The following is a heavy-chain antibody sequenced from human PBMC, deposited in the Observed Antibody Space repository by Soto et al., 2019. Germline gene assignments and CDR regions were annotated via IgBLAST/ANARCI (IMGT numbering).Heavy chain of an antibody. CDR2: IYTGGTT. V-gene: IGHV3-53*04. CDR1: GLTVSSNY. J-gene: IGHJ6*02. CDR3: VRISPPLYYSMGV. D-gene: IGHD3-3*02. Sequence: GGSLRLSCAASGLTVSSNYMSWVRQAPGKGLEWVSVIYTGGTTYYADSVKGRFTISRQSSMNTLDLQMKSLRTEDTAVYYCVRISPPLYYSMGVWGQGTTVTVSS.